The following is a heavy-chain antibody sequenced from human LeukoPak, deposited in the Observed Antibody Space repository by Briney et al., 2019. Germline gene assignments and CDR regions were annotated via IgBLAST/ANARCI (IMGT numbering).Heavy chain of an antibody. CDR1: GFTFSSYA. CDR3: ARADSGYSSFDY. V-gene: IGHV3-30*04. CDR2: ISYDGSNK. D-gene: IGHD5-12*01. Sequence: GGSLRLSCAASGFTFSSYAMHWVRQAPGKGLEWVAVISYDGSNKYYADSVKGRFTISRDNSKNTLYLQMNSLRAEGTAVYYCARADSGYSSFDYWGQGTLVTVSS. J-gene: IGHJ4*02.